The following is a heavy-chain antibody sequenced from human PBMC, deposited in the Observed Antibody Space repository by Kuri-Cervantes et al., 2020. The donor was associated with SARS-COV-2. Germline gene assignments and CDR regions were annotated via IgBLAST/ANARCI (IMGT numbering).Heavy chain of an antibody. D-gene: IGHD3-22*01. CDR1: GGSISSRSYY. CDR3: ARQGGYYGMDV. J-gene: IGHJ6*02. V-gene: IGHV4-39*01. CDR2: IYYSGST. Sequence: SQTLSLTCGVSGGSISSRSYYWGWIRQPPGKGLEWIGSIYYSGSTNYNPTLKSRVTTSVDTSTNQFFLNLTSVTAADTAVYYCARQGGYYGMDVWGQGTTVTVSS.